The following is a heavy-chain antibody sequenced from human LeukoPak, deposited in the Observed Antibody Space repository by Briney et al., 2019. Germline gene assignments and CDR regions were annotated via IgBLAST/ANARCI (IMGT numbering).Heavy chain of an antibody. CDR1: GFTFSSYA. CDR2: IWYDGNKK. V-gene: IGHV3-33*01. J-gene: IGHJ4*02. Sequence: GGSLRLSCAASGFTFSSYAMHWVRQALGKGLEWVALIWYDGNKKYFEDSVKGRFTISRDNSKNTLYLQMNSLRAEDTAVYYCARDRGYDPHYYFDYWGQGTLVTVSS. D-gene: IGHD5-12*01. CDR3: ARDRGYDPHYYFDY.